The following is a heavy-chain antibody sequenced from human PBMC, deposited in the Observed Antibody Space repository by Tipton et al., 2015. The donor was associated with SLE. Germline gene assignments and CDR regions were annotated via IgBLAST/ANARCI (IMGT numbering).Heavy chain of an antibody. J-gene: IGHJ4*02. V-gene: IGHV1-46*01. CDR1: GYTFSSHY. Sequence: QVQLVQSGAEVKKPGASVKVSCKASGYTFSSHYMHWVRQAPGQGLEWMGIINPSGGSTSYEQKFQDRVTMTRDTSTRTVYMELSSLRSEDTAVYYCARDTVRDFWSGYLDYWGQGTLVTVSS. CDR3: ARDTVRDFWSGYLDY. CDR2: INPSGGST. D-gene: IGHD3-3*01.